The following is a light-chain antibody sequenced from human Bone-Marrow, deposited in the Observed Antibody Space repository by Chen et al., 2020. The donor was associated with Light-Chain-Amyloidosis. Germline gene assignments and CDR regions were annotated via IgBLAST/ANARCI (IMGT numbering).Light chain of an antibody. CDR1: SSDVGGDNH. CDR3: SSYTITNTLV. V-gene: IGLV2-14*01. J-gene: IGLJ1*01. Sequence: QSARTQPASVSGSPGQSITISCYGTSSDVGGDNHVSWYQQHPDKAPKLMIYEVTNRPSWVPDRFSGSKSDNTASLTISGLQTEDEADYFCSSYTITNTLVFGSGTRVTVL. CDR2: EVT.